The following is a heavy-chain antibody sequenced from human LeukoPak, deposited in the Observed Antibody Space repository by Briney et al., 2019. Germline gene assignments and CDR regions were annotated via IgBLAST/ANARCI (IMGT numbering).Heavy chain of an antibody. CDR2: ISYDGSNK. CDR1: GFTFSSYA. Sequence: GGSLRLFCAASGFTFSSYAMHWVRQAPGKGLEWVAVISYDGSNKYYADSVKGRFTISRDNSKNTLYLQMNSLRAEDTAVYYCARDGYYYDSSGYPQVPAFDIWGQGTMVTVSS. CDR3: ARDGYYYDSSGYPQVPAFDI. D-gene: IGHD3-22*01. V-gene: IGHV3-30*04. J-gene: IGHJ3*02.